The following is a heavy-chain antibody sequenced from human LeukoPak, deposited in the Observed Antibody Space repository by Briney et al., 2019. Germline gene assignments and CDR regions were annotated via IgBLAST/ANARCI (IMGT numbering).Heavy chain of an antibody. CDR1: GFTFSDYW. V-gene: IGHV3-11*06. Sequence: GGSLRLSCAVSGFTFSDYWMTWIRQAPGKGLXXXXXISSSSSYTNYADSVKGRFTISRDNAKNSLYLQMNTLRAEDTAVYYCARDPYCGGGSCYSNYFDYWGQGTLVTVSS. J-gene: IGHJ4*02. CDR2: ISSSSSYT. CDR3: ARDPYCGGGSCYSNYFDY. D-gene: IGHD2-15*01.